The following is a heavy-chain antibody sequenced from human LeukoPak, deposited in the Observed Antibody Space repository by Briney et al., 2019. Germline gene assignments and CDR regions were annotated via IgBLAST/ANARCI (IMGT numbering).Heavy chain of an antibody. D-gene: IGHD5/OR15-5a*01. J-gene: IGHJ6*02. CDR3: AKGLHIFYYYYGIDV. CDR1: GFTFSSYW. Sequence: GGSLRLSCAASGFTFSSYWMHWVRQAPGKGLVWVSRINSDGSSTSYADSVRGRFTISRDNSKNTLYLQMDSLRVEDTAVYYCAKGLHIFYYYYGIDVWGQGTTVTVSS. CDR2: INSDGSST. V-gene: IGHV3-74*01.